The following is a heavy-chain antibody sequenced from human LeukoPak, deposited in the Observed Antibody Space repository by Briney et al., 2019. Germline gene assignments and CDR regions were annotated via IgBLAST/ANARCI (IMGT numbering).Heavy chain of an antibody. CDR2: ISWNSGST. Sequence: PGGSLRLSCAASGFTFDDYAMHWVRQAPGKGLEWVSGISWNSGSTGYADSVKGRFTISRDNAKNSLYLQMNSLRAEDTAVYYCAREGDYFDYWGQGTLVTVSS. CDR3: AREGDYFDY. J-gene: IGHJ4*02. CDR1: GFTFDDYA. V-gene: IGHV3-9*01.